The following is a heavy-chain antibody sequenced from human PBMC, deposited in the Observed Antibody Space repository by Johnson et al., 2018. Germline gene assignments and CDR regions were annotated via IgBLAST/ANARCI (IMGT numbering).Heavy chain of an antibody. Sequence: VQLVESGGGLVQPGRSLRLSCAASGFTFDDYAMHWVRQAPGQGLEWVSGLSWNSGSIGYADSVKGRFTISRDNAKNSLSLHMHSLRAEDTALYYCAKVGGLWGQGTMVTVSS. CDR1: GFTFDDYA. J-gene: IGHJ3*01. D-gene: IGHD3-10*01. CDR3: AKVGGL. CDR2: LSWNSGSI. V-gene: IGHV3-9*01.